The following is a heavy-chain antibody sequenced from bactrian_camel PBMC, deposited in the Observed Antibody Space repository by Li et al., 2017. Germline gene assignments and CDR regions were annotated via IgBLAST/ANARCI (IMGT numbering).Heavy chain of an antibody. CDR2: IETSGAT. Sequence: HVQLVESGGDLVQPGGSLTLSCTASGFTFSGYWMYWIRQAPGKSLEWVSIIETSGATQYAPSVKDRFTISRDSAKNMLYLQMNNLTIADTAVYYCATTPSGGGRGPGTQVTVSS. V-gene: IGHV3S1*01. J-gene: IGHJ4*01. CDR1: GFTFSGYW.